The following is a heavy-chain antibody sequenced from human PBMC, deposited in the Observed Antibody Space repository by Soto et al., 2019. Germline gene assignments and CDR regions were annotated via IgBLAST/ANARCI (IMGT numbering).Heavy chain of an antibody. CDR1: GFTFSNYG. V-gene: IGHV3-23*04. D-gene: IGHD6-19*01. CDR2: ITNNSDYT. Sequence: EVQLVESGGGLVQPGGSLRLSCAASGFTFSNYGVSWVRQAPGKGLECVSAITNNSDYTYYADSVKGRFTVSRDNSKNTLFLEMNSLRAEDTAVYYGAKGYSTGWHSSLNSWGQGTLVTVSS. CDR3: AKGYSTGWHSSLNS. J-gene: IGHJ4*02.